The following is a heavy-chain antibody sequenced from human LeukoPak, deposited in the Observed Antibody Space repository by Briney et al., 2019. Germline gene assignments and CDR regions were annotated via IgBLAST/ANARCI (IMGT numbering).Heavy chain of an antibody. CDR1: GFTFSSSG. D-gene: IGHD1-26*01. CDR2: ISSSSSYI. J-gene: IGHJ4*02. Sequence: GGSLRLSCAASGFTFSSSGMHWVRQAPGKGMEWVSSISSSSSYIYFADSVKGRFTISRDNAKSSVYLHMNSLRAEDTAVYYCARALASGSSAFDYWGQGTLVTVSS. CDR3: ARALASGSSAFDY. V-gene: IGHV3-21*01.